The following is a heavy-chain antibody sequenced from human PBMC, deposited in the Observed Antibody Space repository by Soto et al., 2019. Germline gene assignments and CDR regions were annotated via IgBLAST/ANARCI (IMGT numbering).Heavy chain of an antibody. D-gene: IGHD3-16*02. CDR2: IYYSGIT. CDR3: AGQVTYDYVWGSYRYIDYYYYGMDV. CDR1: GGSISSGGYY. V-gene: IGHV4-31*03. J-gene: IGHJ6*02. Sequence: QVQLQESGPGLVKPSQTLSLTCTVSGGSISSGGYYWSWIRQHPGKGLEWIGYIYYSGITYYNPSLKSRVTISVDTSKNQFSMKLSSVTAADTAVYYCAGQVTYDYVWGSYRYIDYYYYGMDVWGQGTTVTVSS.